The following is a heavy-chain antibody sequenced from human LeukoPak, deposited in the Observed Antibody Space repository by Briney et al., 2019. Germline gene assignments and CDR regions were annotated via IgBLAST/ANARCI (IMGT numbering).Heavy chain of an antibody. CDR2: IYYSGST. J-gene: IGHJ5*02. D-gene: IGHD3-3*01. CDR3: ARDGGYDFWSGYYTKVYWFDP. CDR1: SGSISSGDYY. V-gene: IGHV4-30-4*01. Sequence: PSETLSLTCTVSSGSISSGDYYWSWIRQPPGKGLEWIGYIYYSGSTYYNPSLKSRVTISVDTSKNQFSLKLSSVTAADTAVYYCARDGGYDFWSGYYTKVYWFDPWGQGTLVTVSS.